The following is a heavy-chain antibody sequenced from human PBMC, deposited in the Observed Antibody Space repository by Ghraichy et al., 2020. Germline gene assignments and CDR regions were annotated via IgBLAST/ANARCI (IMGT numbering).Heavy chain of an antibody. V-gene: IGHV1-18*01. CDR2: ISPFNDNT. CDR3: ARDSTYDYSSGFYSTVYDAFDI. J-gene: IGHJ3*02. Sequence: ASVKVSCKAADYTFTNNGISWVRQAPGQGLEWMGWISPFNDNTHYAQKFQGRLTLTTDTSTSTPYMQLRSMRSDDTALYYCARDSTYDYSSGFYSTVYDAFDIWGQGTVVTVSS. D-gene: IGHD6-19*01. CDR1: DYTFTNNG.